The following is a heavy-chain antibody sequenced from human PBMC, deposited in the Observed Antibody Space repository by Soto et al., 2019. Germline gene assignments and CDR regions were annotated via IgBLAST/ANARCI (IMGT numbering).Heavy chain of an antibody. V-gene: IGHV3-7*01. Sequence: EVQLVESGGGLVQPGGSLRLSCAASGFTFTIYWMSWVRQAPGKGLEWVANIKQDGSEKYYVDSVKGRFTISRDNVKNSLDLQMNSLRAEDTAVYFCARDYGDYVPWYFDLWGRGTLVTVSS. CDR3: ARDYGDYVPWYFDL. J-gene: IGHJ2*01. CDR1: GFTFTIYW. CDR2: IKQDGSEK. D-gene: IGHD4-17*01.